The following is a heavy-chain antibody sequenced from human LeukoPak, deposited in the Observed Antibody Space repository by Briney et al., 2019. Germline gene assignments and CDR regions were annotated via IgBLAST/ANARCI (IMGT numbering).Heavy chain of an antibody. CDR3: ARARAGEGSFQYGHYYYYMDV. J-gene: IGHJ6*03. D-gene: IGHD3-10*01. CDR1: GGSISSSSYY. V-gene: IGHV4-39*07. CDR2: IYYSGST. Sequence: SETLSLTCTVSGGSISSSSYYWGWIRQPPGKGLEWIGSIYYSGSTYYNPSLKSRVTISVDTSKNQFSLKLSSVTAADTAVYYCARARAGEGSFQYGHYYYYMDVWGKGTTVTVSS.